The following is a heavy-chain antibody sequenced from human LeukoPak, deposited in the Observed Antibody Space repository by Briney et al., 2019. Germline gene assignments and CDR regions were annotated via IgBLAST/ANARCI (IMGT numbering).Heavy chain of an antibody. CDR3: AKDDLRFSSD. J-gene: IGHJ4*02. D-gene: IGHD3-3*01. CDR2: ISGGGGGT. CDR1: GFSFGSFV. Sequence: GGSLRLSCVASGFSFGSFVMSWVRQAPGKGLQWVSAISGGGGGTYYADSVKGRFTISRDNFKNTLYLQMNSLRAEDTAIYYCAKDDLRFSSDWGQGTLVTVSS. V-gene: IGHV3-23*01.